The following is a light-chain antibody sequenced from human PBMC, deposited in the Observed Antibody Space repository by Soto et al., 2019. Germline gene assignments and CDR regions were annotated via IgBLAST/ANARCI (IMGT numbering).Light chain of an antibody. CDR3: QQYGRSPWT. J-gene: IGKJ1*01. CDR1: QSFSSN. Sequence: ELVMTQSPATLSLSPGERATLSCRASQSFSSNVAWYKQKPGQAPRLLIYGTSTRVTGIPDRFSGSGSGTDFTLTISRLEPEDFEVYYCQQYGRSPWTFGQGTKVDIK. V-gene: IGKV3-20*01. CDR2: GTS.